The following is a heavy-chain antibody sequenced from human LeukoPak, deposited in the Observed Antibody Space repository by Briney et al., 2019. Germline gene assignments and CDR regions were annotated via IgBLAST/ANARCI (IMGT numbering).Heavy chain of an antibody. CDR1: GFTVSSNY. CDR3: AREGLGTMVRAYAFDI. J-gene: IGHJ3*02. V-gene: IGHV3-53*01. Sequence: GGSLRLSCAASGFTVSSNYMSWVRQAPGKGLEWVSVIYSGGSTYYADSVKGRFTISRDNSKNTLYLQMNSLRAEDTAVYYCAREGLGTMVRAYAFDIWGQGTMVTVSS. CDR2: IYSGGST. D-gene: IGHD3-10*01.